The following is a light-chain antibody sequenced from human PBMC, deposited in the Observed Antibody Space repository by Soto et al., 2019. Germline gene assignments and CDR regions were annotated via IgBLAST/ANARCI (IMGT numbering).Light chain of an antibody. CDR1: QDIGTF. V-gene: IGKV1-39*01. J-gene: IGKJ3*01. CDR3: QQSYSTPQIT. Sequence: DFQMTQSPSSLSASVGDTVTITCRASQDIGTFLNWYQQKPGKAPKLLIYVASDLLSGVSSRFSGSGSGTDFTLTISSLQPEDFATYYCQQSYSTPQITFGPGTKVDMK. CDR2: VAS.